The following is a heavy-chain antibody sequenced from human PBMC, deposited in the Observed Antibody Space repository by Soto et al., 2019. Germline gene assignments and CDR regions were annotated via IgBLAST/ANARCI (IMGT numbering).Heavy chain of an antibody. CDR2: INPGSVTR. CDR3: VRAWKGNSDGYFY. CDR1: GLTFTTYN. D-gene: IGHD5-18*01. V-gene: IGHV3-48*02. Sequence: EVQLVESGGGLVQPGGSLRLSCAVSGLTFTTYNFNWVRQAPGKGLEWISFINPGSVTRHYADSVKGRFTISRDNAKNSLYLQINSLTDADTSVYYCVRAWKGNSDGYFYWGQGTLVTVSS. J-gene: IGHJ4*02.